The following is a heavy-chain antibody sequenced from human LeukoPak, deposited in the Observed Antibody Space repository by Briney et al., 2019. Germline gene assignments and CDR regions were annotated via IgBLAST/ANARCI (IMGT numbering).Heavy chain of an antibody. CDR3: TKWGDYDGSTGYYDSDY. J-gene: IGHJ4*02. Sequence: GGSLRLSCAASGFTFRNYAMSWVRQAPGKGLEWVSAIVGNGVSTYYAGSVQGRFTISRDNSKNTLYLQMNSLRAEDTALYYCTKWGDYDGSTGYYDSDYWGQGTLVTVSS. V-gene: IGHV3-23*01. CDR2: IVGNGVST. CDR1: GFTFRNYA. D-gene: IGHD3-9*01.